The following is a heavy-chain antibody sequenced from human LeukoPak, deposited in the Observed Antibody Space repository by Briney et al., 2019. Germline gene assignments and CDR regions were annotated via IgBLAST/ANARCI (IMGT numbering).Heavy chain of an antibody. CDR1: GGSFSGYY. CDR2: INHSGST. Sequence: PSETLSLTCAVYGGSFSGYYWSWIRQPPGKGLEWIGEINHSGSTNYNPSLKSRVTISVDTSKNHFSLKLSSVTAADTDVYYCARLNDVVVVAATSAFDIWGQGTMVTVSS. V-gene: IGHV4-34*01. J-gene: IGHJ3*02. D-gene: IGHD2-15*01. CDR3: ARLNDVVVVAATSAFDI.